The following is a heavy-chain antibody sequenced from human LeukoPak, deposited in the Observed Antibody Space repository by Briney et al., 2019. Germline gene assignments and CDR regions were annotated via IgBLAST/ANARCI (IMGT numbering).Heavy chain of an antibody. CDR3: ARDHVGYSYYMDV. Sequence: GGSLRLSCVTSGFTFSSYEINWVRQAPGKGLEWISYISSSGSTIYYADSAKGRFTISRDNAQNSLYLQMNSLGAEDTAVYYCARDHVGYSYYMDVWGRGTTVTVSS. J-gene: IGHJ6*03. V-gene: IGHV3-48*03. D-gene: IGHD1-26*01. CDR2: ISSSGSTI. CDR1: GFTFSSYE.